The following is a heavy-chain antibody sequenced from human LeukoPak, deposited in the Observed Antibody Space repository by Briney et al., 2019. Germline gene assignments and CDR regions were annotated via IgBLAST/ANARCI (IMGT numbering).Heavy chain of an antibody. CDR3: ARDRGILARSSPIDY. CDR1: GFTFSSYS. D-gene: IGHD2-15*01. Sequence: GGSLRLSCAASGFTFSSYSMNWVRQAPGGGLEWVSYLSSTSGTRYYADSVKGRFTISRDNAKNSLYLQMNSLGAEDTAVYYCARDRGILARSSPIDYWGQGTLVTVSS. V-gene: IGHV3-48*01. CDR2: LSSTSGTR. J-gene: IGHJ4*02.